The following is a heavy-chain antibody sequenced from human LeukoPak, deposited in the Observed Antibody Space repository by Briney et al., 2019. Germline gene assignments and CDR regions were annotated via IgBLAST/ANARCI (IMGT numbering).Heavy chain of an antibody. D-gene: IGHD2-15*01. CDR2: IYYSGST. J-gene: IGHJ4*02. CDR3: ARQTGKKYCSGGSCYSGPDY. V-gene: IGHV4-39*01. CDR1: GGSISSSSYY. Sequence: PSETLSLTCTVPGGSISSSSYYWGWIRQPPGKGLEWIGSIYYSGSTYYNPSLKSRVTISVDTSKNQFSLKLSSVTAADTAVYYCARQTGKKYCSGGSCYSGPDYWGQGTLVTVSS.